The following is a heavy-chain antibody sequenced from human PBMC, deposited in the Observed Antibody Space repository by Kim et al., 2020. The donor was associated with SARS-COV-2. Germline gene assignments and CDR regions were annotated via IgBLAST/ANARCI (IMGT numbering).Heavy chain of an antibody. V-gene: IGHV4-61*02. CDR1: GGSISSGSYY. CDR3: ASSSGSYLAPGY. J-gene: IGHJ4*01. D-gene: IGHD1-26*01. CDR2: IYTSGST. Sequence: SETLSLTCTVSGGSISSGSYYWSWIRQPAGKGLEWIGRIYTSGSTNYNPSLKSRVTISVDTSKNQLSLKLSSVTAADTAVYYCASSSGSYLAPGYWGQGTLVTVSS.